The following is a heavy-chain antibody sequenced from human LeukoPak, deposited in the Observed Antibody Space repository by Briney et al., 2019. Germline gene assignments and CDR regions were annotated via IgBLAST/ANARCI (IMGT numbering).Heavy chain of an antibody. D-gene: IGHD5-12*01. CDR3: ARGGGSPPYYFDL. V-gene: IGHV3-21*01. Sequence: PGGSLRLSCAAYEFMFSSLGMNWVRQAPGKGLEWVSSISSGSEYIYYSDSVKGRFTISRDNAEKSLFLQMNSLRAEDTAVYYCARGGGSPPYYFDLWGQGTPVTVSS. J-gene: IGHJ4*02. CDR1: EFMFSSLG. CDR2: ISSGSEYI.